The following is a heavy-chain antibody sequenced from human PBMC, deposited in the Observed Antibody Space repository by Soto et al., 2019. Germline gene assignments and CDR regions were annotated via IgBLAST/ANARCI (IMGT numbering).Heavy chain of an antibody. D-gene: IGHD2-15*01. J-gene: IGHJ4*02. CDR1: GGTFSTNP. Sequence: QVQLVQSGAEVKKPGSSVKVSCKASGGTFSTNPISWVRQAPGQGLEWMGGTGSGTGPGNHAQKFQGRLTITADKSTSTVYMVLSSFSSEDTAVYYCARRDSGGFYRYFDSWGQGTLVTVSS. CDR2: TGSGTGPG. V-gene: IGHV1-69*06. CDR3: ARRDSGGFYRYFDS.